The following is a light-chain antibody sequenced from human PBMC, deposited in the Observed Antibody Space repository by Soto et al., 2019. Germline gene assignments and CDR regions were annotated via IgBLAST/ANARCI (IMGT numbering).Light chain of an antibody. CDR1: SSDVGGYNY. J-gene: IGLJ1*01. V-gene: IGLV1-40*01. Sequence: QSVLTQPASVSGSPGQSITISCTGTSSDVGGYNYVSWYQQLPGTAPKLLIYGNSNRPSGVPDRFSGSKSGTSASLAITGLQAEDEADYYCQSYDSSLSDVFGTGTKVTVL. CDR3: QSYDSSLSDV. CDR2: GNS.